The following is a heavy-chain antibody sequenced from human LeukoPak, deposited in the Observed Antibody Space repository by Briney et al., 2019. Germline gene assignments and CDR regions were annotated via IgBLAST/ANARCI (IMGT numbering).Heavy chain of an antibody. CDR1: GFSFSTNY. CDR3: ARGSNVRGVPFFDC. V-gene: IGHV3-53*01. CDR2: IDSGDRT. D-gene: IGHD3-10*02. Sequence: PGGSLRLSCAASGFSFSTNYMSWVRQAPGKGLEWVSVIDSGDRTYYSDSVTGRFTISRDNSKNTLYLQMKSLRAEDTAVYYCARGSNVRGVPFFDCWGQGTLVTVSS. J-gene: IGHJ4*02.